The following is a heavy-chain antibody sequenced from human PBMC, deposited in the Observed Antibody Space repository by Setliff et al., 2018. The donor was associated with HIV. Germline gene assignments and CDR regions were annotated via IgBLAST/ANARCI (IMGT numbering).Heavy chain of an antibody. CDR3: AKTAYYFNTGGPKGWFDP. CDR1: GFTFSNYA. D-gene: IGHD2-8*02. V-gene: IGHV3-23*01. CDR2: MSGSDNTT. Sequence: PGESLKISCVASGFTFSNYAMNWVRQAPGKGLEWVAGMSGSDNTTFYADSVKGRFTVSRDNSKKTLYMVMDSLRAEDTAVYYCAKTAYYFNTGGPKGWFDPWGQGTLVTVSS. J-gene: IGHJ5*02.